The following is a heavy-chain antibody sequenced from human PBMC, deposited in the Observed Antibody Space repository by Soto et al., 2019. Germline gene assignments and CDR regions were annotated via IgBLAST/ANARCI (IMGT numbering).Heavy chain of an antibody. Sequence: QVQLVQSGAEVKKPGASVKLSCRTSGYTFTHYYIHWVRQAPGQGLEWLAIINPASGSTNYAQDFPGRVTLTMDTSTTTVYMELSALRAEDTAIFYCTRDLAAGDYWGQGTLVTVSS. CDR1: GYTFTHYY. J-gene: IGHJ4*02. CDR2: INPASGST. D-gene: IGHD6-13*01. CDR3: TRDLAAGDY. V-gene: IGHV1-46*01.